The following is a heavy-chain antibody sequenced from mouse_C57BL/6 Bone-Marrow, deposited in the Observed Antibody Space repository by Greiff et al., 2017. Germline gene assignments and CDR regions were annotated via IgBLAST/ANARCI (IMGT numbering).Heavy chain of an antibody. Sequence: VQLQQSGAELVRPGTSVKMSCKASGYTFTNYWIGWAKQRPGHGLEWIGDIYPGGGYTNYNEKFKGKATLTADKSSSTAYMQFSRLTSEDSAIYYCARRGSNYPFAYWGQGTLVTVSA. V-gene: IGHV1-63*01. CDR2: IYPGGGYT. J-gene: IGHJ3*01. CDR3: ARRGSNYPFAY. CDR1: GYTFTNYW. D-gene: IGHD2-1*01.